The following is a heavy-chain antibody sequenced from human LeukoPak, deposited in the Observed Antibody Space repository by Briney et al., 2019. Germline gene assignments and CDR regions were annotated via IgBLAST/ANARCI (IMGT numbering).Heavy chain of an antibody. J-gene: IGHJ5*02. Sequence: SETLSLTCTVSGGSVSSGSYYWSWIRQPPGKGLEWIGYIYYSGSTNYNPSLKSRVTISVDTSKNQFSLKLSSVTAADTAVYYCATSVSYGSGATNWFDPWGQGTLVTVSS. CDR3: ATSVSYGSGATNWFDP. V-gene: IGHV4-61*01. CDR1: GGSVSSGSYY. D-gene: IGHD3-10*01. CDR2: IYYSGST.